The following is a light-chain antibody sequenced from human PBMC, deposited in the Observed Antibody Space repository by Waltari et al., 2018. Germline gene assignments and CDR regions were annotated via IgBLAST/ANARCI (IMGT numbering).Light chain of an antibody. CDR3: QQYYSTRLA. J-gene: IGKJ1*01. V-gene: IGKV4-1*01. Sequence: DIVMTQSPDSLAVSLGERATINCKSSQSVLYSSNNKNYLAWYQQKPGQSPKLLIYWASTRESGVPDRFSGSGSGTDFTLTISSLQAEDVAVYYCQQYYSTRLAFGQGTKVEIK. CDR2: WAS. CDR1: QSVLYSSNNKNY.